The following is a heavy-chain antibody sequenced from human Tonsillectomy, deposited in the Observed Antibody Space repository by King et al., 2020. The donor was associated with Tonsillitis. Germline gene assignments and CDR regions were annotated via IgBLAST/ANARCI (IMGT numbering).Heavy chain of an antibody. V-gene: IGHV1-69*01. CDR2: VIPMFGTA. J-gene: IGHJ5*02. D-gene: IGHD5-24*01. CDR3: ARDISPEITRPPWFDP. CDR1: GGTFSSNA. Sequence: VQLVQSGAEVKKPGSSVKVSCKASGGTFSSNAISWVRQAPGQGPDWMGGVIPMFGTANYAQQFQGRVTIIADASTTPAYMDLSSLTSEDTAVYYCARDISPEITRPPWFDPWGQGTLVTVSS.